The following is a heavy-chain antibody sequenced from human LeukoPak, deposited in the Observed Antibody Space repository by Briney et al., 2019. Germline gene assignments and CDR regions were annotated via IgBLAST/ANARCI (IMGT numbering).Heavy chain of an antibody. CDR1: GGTFSSYA. CDR3: ARGYYYDSSGYYYGTPNEYFQH. CDR2: IIPIFGTA. Sequence: ASVKVSCKASGGTFSSYAISWVRQAPGQGLEWMGGIIPIFGTANYAQKFQGRVTITTDESTSTAHMELSSLRSEDTAVYYCARGYYYDSSGYYYGTPNEYFQHWGQGTLITVSS. V-gene: IGHV1-69*05. J-gene: IGHJ1*01. D-gene: IGHD3-22*01.